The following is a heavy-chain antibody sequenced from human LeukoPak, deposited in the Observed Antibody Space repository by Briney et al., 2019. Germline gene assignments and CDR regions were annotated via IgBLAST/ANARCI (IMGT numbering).Heavy chain of an antibody. CDR2: ISGSGGST. V-gene: IGHV3-23*01. Sequence: GGSLRLSCAAPGFTFSSYAMSWVRQAPGKGLEWVSAISGSGGSTYYADSVKGRFTISRDNSKNTLYLQMNSLRAEDTAVYYCASPEYYYDSSGRFDYWGQGTLVTVSS. D-gene: IGHD3-22*01. J-gene: IGHJ4*02. CDR3: ASPEYYYDSSGRFDY. CDR1: GFTFSSYA.